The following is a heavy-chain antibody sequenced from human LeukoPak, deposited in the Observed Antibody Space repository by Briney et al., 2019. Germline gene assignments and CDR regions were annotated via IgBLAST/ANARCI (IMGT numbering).Heavy chain of an antibody. CDR3: ARGLGYCSSTSCYIAYYYYYYGMDV. J-gene: IGHJ6*02. CDR1: GYTFTSYD. Sequence: ASVKVSCKASGYTFTSYDIDWVRQATGQGLEWMGWMHPNSGNTGYAQKFQGRVTMTRNTSISTAYMELSSLRSEDTAVYYCARGLGYCSSTSCYIAYYYYYYGMDVWAKGPRSPSP. V-gene: IGHV1-8*01. CDR2: MHPNSGNT. D-gene: IGHD2-2*02.